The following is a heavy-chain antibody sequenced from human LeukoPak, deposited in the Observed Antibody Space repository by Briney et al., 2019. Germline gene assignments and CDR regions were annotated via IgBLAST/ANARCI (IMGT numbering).Heavy chain of an antibody. CDR3: AAAAPYYFDY. Sequence: SETLSLTCSVSGGSISSRTYYWGWIRQAPGKGLEWIGSIYYSGSTYYNPSLKSRVTISVDTSKNQFSLKLSSVTAADTAVYYCAAAAPYYFDYWGQGTLVTVSS. J-gene: IGHJ4*02. CDR1: GGSISSRTYY. CDR2: IYYSGST. D-gene: IGHD6-25*01. V-gene: IGHV4-39*07.